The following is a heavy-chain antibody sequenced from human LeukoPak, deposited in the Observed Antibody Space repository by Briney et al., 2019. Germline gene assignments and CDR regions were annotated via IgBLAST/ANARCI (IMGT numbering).Heavy chain of an antibody. J-gene: IGHJ5*02. V-gene: IGHV4-39*07. D-gene: IGHD4-17*01. CDR1: GGSISSSSYY. CDR2: IYYSGST. Sequence: PSETLSLTCTVSGGSISSSSYYWGWIRQPPGKGLEWIGSIYYSGSTYYNPSLKSRVTISVDTSKNQFSLKLSSLTAADTAVYYCAEHDYVSFGVSWGQGTLVTVSS. CDR3: AEHDYVSFGVS.